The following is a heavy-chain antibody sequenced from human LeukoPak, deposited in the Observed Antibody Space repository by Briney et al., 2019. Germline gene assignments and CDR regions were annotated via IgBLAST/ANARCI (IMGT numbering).Heavy chain of an antibody. D-gene: IGHD5-24*01. V-gene: IGHV4-38-2*02. J-gene: IGHJ2*01. CDR3: ASQGWLQFWWYFDL. Sequence: SETLSLTCTVSGYSISSGYYWGWIRQPPGKGLEWIGSIYHSGSTYYNPSLKSRVTISVDTSKNQFSLKLSSVTAADTAVYYCASQGWLQFWWYFDLWGRGTLVTVSS. CDR2: IYHSGST. CDR1: GYSISSGYY.